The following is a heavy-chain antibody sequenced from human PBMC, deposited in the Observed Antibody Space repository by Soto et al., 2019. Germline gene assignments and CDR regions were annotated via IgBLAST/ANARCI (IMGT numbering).Heavy chain of an antibody. D-gene: IGHD4-17*01. CDR3: ARKGQSWTTGTVYCYY. Sequence: QVQLVQSGAEVKKPGASVKVSCKTSGYTFTSYGISWVRQAPGQGREWMGGISAYNGNTNYAQKLQGRVTMTTGTATSTAYMELRSLGADDTAVYYWARKGQSWTTGTVYCYYWGQGTLVTVSS. CDR1: GYTFTSYG. CDR2: ISAYNGNT. J-gene: IGHJ4*02. V-gene: IGHV1-18*01.